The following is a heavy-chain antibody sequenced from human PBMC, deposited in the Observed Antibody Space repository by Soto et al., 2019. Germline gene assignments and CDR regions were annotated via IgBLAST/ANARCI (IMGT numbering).Heavy chain of an antibody. V-gene: IGHV3-21*01. Sequence: EVQLVESGGGLVKPGGSLRLSCATSGFTFSTYVMTWVRQAPGKGLEWVAFISSSGSNIQYADSVEGRFTISRDDAKNSVYLQMDSLGADDTALYYCAREGNYHEYWGQGTLVSVSS. CDR2: ISSSGSNI. J-gene: IGHJ4*02. CDR1: GFTFSTYV. CDR3: AREGNYHEY. D-gene: IGHD3-10*01.